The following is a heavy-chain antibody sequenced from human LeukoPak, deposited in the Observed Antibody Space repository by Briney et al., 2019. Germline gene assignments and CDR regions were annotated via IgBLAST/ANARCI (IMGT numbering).Heavy chain of an antibody. V-gene: IGHV4-59*01. CDR2: IYYSGSA. J-gene: IGHJ4*02. CDR3: ARVGFGGHLDY. CDR1: GGSISSYY. Sequence: KPSETLSLTCTVSGGSISSYYWSWIRQPPGKGLEWIGYIYYSGSAKYNPSLESRVTISVDTSKNQFSLKLSSVTAADTALYYCARVGFGGHLDYWGQGTLVTVSS. D-gene: IGHD2-15*01.